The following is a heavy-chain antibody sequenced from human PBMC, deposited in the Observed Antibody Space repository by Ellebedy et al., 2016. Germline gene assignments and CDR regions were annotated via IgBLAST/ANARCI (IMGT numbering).Heavy chain of an antibody. V-gene: IGHV3-23*01. Sequence: GESLKISCAASGFTFSSYAMSWVRQAPGKGLEWVSAISGSGGSTYYADSVKGRFTISRDNSKNTLYLQMNSLRAEDTAVYYCAKVSIVGATPYYFDYWGQGTLVTVSS. CDR2: ISGSGGST. CDR1: GFTFSSYA. J-gene: IGHJ4*02. CDR3: AKVSIVGATPYYFDY. D-gene: IGHD1-26*01.